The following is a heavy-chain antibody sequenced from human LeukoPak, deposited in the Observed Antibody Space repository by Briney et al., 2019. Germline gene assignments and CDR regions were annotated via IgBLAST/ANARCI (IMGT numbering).Heavy chain of an antibody. Sequence: QSGRSLRLSCAASGFTFSNFAIHWVRQAPGKGLEWVAVISYDGSNKYYADSVKGRFTISRDNSKNTLYLQMNSLRAEDTAVYYCARSLYSGYDDLSPNIDYWGQGTLVTVSS. CDR1: GFTFSNFA. CDR2: ISYDGSNK. J-gene: IGHJ4*02. CDR3: ARSLYSGYDDLSPNIDY. V-gene: IGHV3-30-3*01. D-gene: IGHD5-12*01.